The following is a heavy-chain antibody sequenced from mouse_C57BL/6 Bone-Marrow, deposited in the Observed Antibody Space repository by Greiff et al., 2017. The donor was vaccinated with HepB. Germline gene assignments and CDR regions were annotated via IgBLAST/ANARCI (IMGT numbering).Heavy chain of an antibody. D-gene: IGHD1-1*01. CDR1: GFNIKNTY. Sequence: EVQLQQSVAELVRPGASVKLSCTASGFNIKNTYMHWVKQRPEQGLEWIGRIDPANGNTKYAPKFQGKATITADTSSNTAYLQLSSLTSEDTAIYYCASPLYYYGSSLWFAYWGQGTLVTVSA. J-gene: IGHJ3*01. V-gene: IGHV14-3*01. CDR2: IDPANGNT. CDR3: ASPLYYYGSSLWFAY.